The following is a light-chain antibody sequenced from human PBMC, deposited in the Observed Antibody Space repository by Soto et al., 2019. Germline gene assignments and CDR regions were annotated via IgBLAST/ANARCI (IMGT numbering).Light chain of an antibody. J-gene: IGKJ2*01. CDR1: QVIISY. Sequence: DIQMTQSPSSLSASVGDRVTITCRSSQVIISYVSWYQQRPVQAPKLLVIGASTFRTGVPSRFSASGSGTDFALSISNLQPEDLASYYCQQTHSVPYTFGQGTRLEI. CDR3: QQTHSVPYT. V-gene: IGKV1-39*01. CDR2: GAS.